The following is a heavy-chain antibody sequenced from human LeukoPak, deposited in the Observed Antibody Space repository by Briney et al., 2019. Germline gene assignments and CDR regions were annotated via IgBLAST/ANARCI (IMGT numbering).Heavy chain of an antibody. Sequence: GASVTVSCKTSGGTFRSHIFSWVRQAPGQGLEWMGRITPIIDSAKYAQKFRDRLTITADTYTGTAYMELSSLTPEDTALYYCTRVNLRGSQYNWFDPWGQGTLVIVSS. J-gene: IGHJ5*02. D-gene: IGHD1-26*01. CDR3: TRVNLRGSQYNWFDP. CDR1: GGTFRSHI. CDR2: ITPIIDSA. V-gene: IGHV1-69*08.